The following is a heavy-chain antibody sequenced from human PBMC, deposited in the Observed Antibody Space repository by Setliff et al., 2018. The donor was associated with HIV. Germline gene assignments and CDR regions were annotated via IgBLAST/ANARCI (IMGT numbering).Heavy chain of an antibody. J-gene: IGHJ6*03. CDR2: IYYSGST. V-gene: IGHV4-59*08. Sequence: PSETLSLTCTVSGGSISSFYWSWIRQPPGKGLEWIGYIYYSGSTSYNPSLKSRVTISLDTSKTQFSLKLSSLTAADTAVYYCARHAPRNHDLAGVFYPYYMDVWGKGTTVTVSS. D-gene: IGHD1-1*01. CDR3: ARHAPRNHDLAGVFYPYYMDV. CDR1: GGSISSFY.